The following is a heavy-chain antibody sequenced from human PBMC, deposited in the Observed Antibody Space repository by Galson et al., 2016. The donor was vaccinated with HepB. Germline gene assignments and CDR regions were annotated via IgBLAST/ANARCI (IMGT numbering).Heavy chain of an antibody. CDR1: GDTFRTHG. V-gene: IGHV1-69*13. CDR3: ARDPYDSSAPFYFDF. CDR2: IIPVFGII. Sequence: SVKVSCKASGDTFRTHGISWVRQAPGQGLEWMGGIIPVFGIIDYAQKFQDRVTITADGSTNTAYMELSSLRSEDTAMYYCARDPYDSSAPFYFDFWGQGTLVTVAA. D-gene: IGHD3-22*01. J-gene: IGHJ4*02.